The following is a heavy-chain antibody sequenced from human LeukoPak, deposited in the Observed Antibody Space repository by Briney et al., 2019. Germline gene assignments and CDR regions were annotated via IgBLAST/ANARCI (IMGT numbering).Heavy chain of an antibody. J-gene: IGHJ4*02. CDR1: GSTFSSYG. D-gene: IGHD5-18*01. CDR3: AKDSHRYSYGKFFDY. Sequence: GGSLRLSCAASGSTFSSYGMHWVRQAPGKGLEWVAVISYDGSNKYYADSVKGRFTISRDNSKNTLYLQMNSLRAEDTAVYYCAKDSHRYSYGKFFDYWGQGTLVTVSS. V-gene: IGHV3-30*18. CDR2: ISYDGSNK.